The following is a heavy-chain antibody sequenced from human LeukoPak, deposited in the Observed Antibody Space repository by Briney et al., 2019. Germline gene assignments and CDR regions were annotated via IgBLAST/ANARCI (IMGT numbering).Heavy chain of an antibody. CDR1: GFTFNSNS. V-gene: IGHV3-21*01. CDR2: ISSSSSYI. D-gene: IGHD3-16*02. CDR3: ARAMITFGGVIVQSFDY. Sequence: GGSLRLSCAASGFTFNSNSMNWVRQAPGKGLEWVSSISSSSSYIYYADSVKGRFTISRDNAKNSLYLQMNSMRAEDTAVYYCARAMITFGGVIVQSFDYWGQGTLVTVSS. J-gene: IGHJ4*02.